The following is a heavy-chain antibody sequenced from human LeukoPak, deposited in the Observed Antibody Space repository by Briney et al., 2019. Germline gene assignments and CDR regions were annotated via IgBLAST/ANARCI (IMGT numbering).Heavy chain of an antibody. D-gene: IGHD5-18*01. Sequence: ASVKVSCKASGYTFTGYYMHWVRQAPGQGLEWMGWINPNSAGTNYAQKFQGRVTMTRDTSITTAYMELSRLRSDDTAVYYWAKSRGYSYATDFDYWGQGTLVTVSS. CDR1: GYTFTGYY. J-gene: IGHJ4*02. CDR2: INPNSAGT. V-gene: IGHV1-2*02. CDR3: AKSRGYSYATDFDY.